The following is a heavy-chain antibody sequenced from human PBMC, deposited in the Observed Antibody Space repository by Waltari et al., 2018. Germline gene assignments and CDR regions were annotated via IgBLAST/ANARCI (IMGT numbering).Heavy chain of an antibody. Sequence: QVQLAQSGAEVKKPGASVMVSCKTSGYTFSNYNIHWVRQAAGPGLEWMGRIDPSGGSTRYAQQFKGRVTLTRDTSTSTVYMVLNSLRSEDTAVYYCAKPYLRISGAFDIWGQGTMGTVSS. CDR1: GYTFSNYN. CDR3: AKPYLRISGAFDI. J-gene: IGHJ3*02. V-gene: IGHV1-46*01. CDR2: IDPSGGST.